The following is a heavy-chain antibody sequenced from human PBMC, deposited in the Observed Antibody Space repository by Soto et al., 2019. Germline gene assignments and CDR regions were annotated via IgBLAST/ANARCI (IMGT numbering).Heavy chain of an antibody. CDR2: INHSGST. CDR3: ARQSGYSSGWYHD. V-gene: IGHV4-34*01. D-gene: IGHD6-19*01. Sequence: SETLSLTCAVYGGSFSGYYWTWIRQPPGTGLEWIGEINHSGSTNYNPSLKSRVTISVDTSKNQFSLKLSSVTAADTAVYYCARQSGYSSGWYHDWGQGTLVTVSS. J-gene: IGHJ4*02. CDR1: GGSFSGYY.